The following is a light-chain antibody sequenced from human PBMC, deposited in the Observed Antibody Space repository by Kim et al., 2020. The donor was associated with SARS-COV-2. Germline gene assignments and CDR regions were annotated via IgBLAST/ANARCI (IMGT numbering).Light chain of an antibody. CDR2: AAS. CDR3: QQTYSTLPT. Sequence: DIQMTQSPSSLSASVGDRVTITCRASQSISIYLNWYQQRPGKAPKFLIYAASSLQSGVPSRFSGSGSGTDFTLTISSLQPEDFATYYCQQTYSTLPTFGGGTKVDIK. CDR1: QSISIY. V-gene: IGKV1-39*01. J-gene: IGKJ4*01.